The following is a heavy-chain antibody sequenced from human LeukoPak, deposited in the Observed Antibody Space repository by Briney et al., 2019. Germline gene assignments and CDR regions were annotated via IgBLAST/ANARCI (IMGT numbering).Heavy chain of an antibody. Sequence: GGSLRLSCAASGFTFSDYYMSWIRQAPGKGLEWVSYISSSGSTIYYADSVKGRFTISRDNAKNSLYLQMNSLRAEDTAVYYCASAPNYDFWSGLQYYYYGMDVWGQGTTVTVSS. CDR1: GFTFSDYY. CDR3: ASAPNYDFWSGLQYYYYGMDV. J-gene: IGHJ6*02. CDR2: ISSSGSTI. V-gene: IGHV3-11*01. D-gene: IGHD3-3*01.